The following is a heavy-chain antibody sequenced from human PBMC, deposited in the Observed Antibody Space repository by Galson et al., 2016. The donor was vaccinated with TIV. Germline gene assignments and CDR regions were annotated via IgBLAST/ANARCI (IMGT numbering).Heavy chain of an antibody. V-gene: IGHV4-39*01. J-gene: IGHJ4*02. CDR1: GGSIITYGYC. D-gene: IGHD4-23*01. CDR3: ARRRGNSDYFDS. CDR2: ICYTGNT. Sequence: ETLSLTCAVSGGSIITYGYCWDRIRQPPVKGLEWIAPICYTGNTYYNPSLMNRVTLSVDTPASQFALELRSVTAADRGLYYCARRRGNSDYFDSWGQGTLVTVSS.